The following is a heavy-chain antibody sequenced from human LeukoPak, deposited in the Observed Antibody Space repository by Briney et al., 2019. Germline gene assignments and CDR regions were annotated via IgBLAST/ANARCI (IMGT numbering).Heavy chain of an antibody. CDR2: VHTSGST. CDR1: GGSISSYY. CDR3: ARDRKDPRGGRSWFDP. Sequence: PSETLSLTCTVSGGSISSYYWSWIRQPAGKGLEWIGRVHTSGSTNYNPSLKSRVTLSVDTSKNQFSLKLSSVTAADTAVYYCARDRKDPRGGRSWFDPWGQGTLVTVSS. D-gene: IGHD1-14*01. V-gene: IGHV4-4*07. J-gene: IGHJ5*02.